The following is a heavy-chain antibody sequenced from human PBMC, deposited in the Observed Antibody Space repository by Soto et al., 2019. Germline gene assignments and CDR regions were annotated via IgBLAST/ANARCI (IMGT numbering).Heavy chain of an antibody. CDR2: SYYTGTT. Sequence: SETLSLTCAVSGGSISRSTYYWGWVRQPPGKGLEWIGSSYYTGTTYYNPSLKSRVTISVDTSKNQFSLRLTSVTAADTAVYYCAAAPRYWGQGTLVTVSS. J-gene: IGHJ4*02. CDR1: GGSISRSTYY. CDR3: AAAPRY. D-gene: IGHD2-15*01. V-gene: IGHV4-39*07.